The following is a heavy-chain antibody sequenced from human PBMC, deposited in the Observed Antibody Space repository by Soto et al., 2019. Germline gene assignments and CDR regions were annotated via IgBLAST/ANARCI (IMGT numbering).Heavy chain of an antibody. V-gene: IGHV1-58*01. CDR1: GFTFTSSA. Sequence: SVKVSCKASGFTFTSSAVQWVRQARGQRLEWIGWIVVGSGNTNYAQKFQERVTITRDMSTSTAYMELSSLRSEDTAVYYCAADHSSGYYYLNYWGQGTLVTVS. J-gene: IGHJ4*02. D-gene: IGHD3-22*01. CDR2: IVVGSGNT. CDR3: AADHSSGYYYLNY.